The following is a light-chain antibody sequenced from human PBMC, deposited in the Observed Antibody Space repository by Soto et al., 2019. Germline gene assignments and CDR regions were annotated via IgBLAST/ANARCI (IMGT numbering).Light chain of an antibody. Sequence: QSALTQPASVSGSPGQSITISCTGTSSDVGGYNYVSWYQQHPGNAPRLMIYEVNNRPPGVPDRFSASKSGNTASLTISGLQAEDEADYYCCSYAGEYKYVFGSGTKVTVL. CDR3: CSYAGEYKYV. CDR2: EVN. J-gene: IGLJ1*01. CDR1: SSDVGGYNY. V-gene: IGLV2-14*01.